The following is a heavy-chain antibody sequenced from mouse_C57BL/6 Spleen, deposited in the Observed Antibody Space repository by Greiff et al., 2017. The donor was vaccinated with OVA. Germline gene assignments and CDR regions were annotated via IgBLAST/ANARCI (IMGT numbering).Heavy chain of an antibody. Sequence: EVQLQQSGPELVKPGASVKISCKASGYSFTGYYMNWVKQSPEKSLEWIGEINPSTGGTTYNQKFKAKATLTVDKSSSTAYMQLKSLTSEDSAVYYCAREGHSNYGWFAYWGQGTLVTVSA. CDR2: INPSTGGT. CDR3: AREGHSNYGWFAY. V-gene: IGHV1-42*01. CDR1: GYSFTGYY. D-gene: IGHD2-5*01. J-gene: IGHJ3*01.